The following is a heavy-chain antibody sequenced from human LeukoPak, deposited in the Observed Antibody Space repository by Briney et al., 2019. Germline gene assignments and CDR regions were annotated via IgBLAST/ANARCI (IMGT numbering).Heavy chain of an antibody. CDR3: ASFDSSGYSADY. D-gene: IGHD3-22*01. Sequence: SETLSLTCAVYGGSFSGYYWSWIRQPPGKGLEWIGEINHSGSTDYNPSLKSRVTISVDTSKNQFSLKLSSVTAADTAVYYCASFDSSGYSADYWGQGTLVTVSS. CDR2: INHSGST. J-gene: IGHJ4*02. V-gene: IGHV4-34*01. CDR1: GGSFSGYY.